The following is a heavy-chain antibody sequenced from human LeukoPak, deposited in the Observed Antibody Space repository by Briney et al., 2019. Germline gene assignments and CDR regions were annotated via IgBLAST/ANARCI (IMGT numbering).Heavy chain of an antibody. J-gene: IGHJ6*03. CDR2: IGPSGNFI. Sequence: GGSLRLSCEASGFTFSDSYMSWLRQPPGKGLESISYIGPSGNFINYADSVKGRFTISRDNAKKSLYLQINSLRAEDTAIYYCAKGGYYHGYYYYYMDVWGKGTTVTISS. V-gene: IGHV3-11*01. CDR1: GFTFSDSY. CDR3: AKGGYYHGYYYYYMDV. D-gene: IGHD3-3*01.